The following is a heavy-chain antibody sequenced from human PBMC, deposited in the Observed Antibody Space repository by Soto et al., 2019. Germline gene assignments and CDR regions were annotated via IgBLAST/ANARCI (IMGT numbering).Heavy chain of an antibody. CDR2: IKSKTDGGTT. J-gene: IGHJ5*02. CDR3: TTGLTIFGVVIDP. V-gene: IGHV3-15*01. Sequence: EVQLVESGGGLVKPGGSLRLSCAASGFTFSNALMSWVRQAPGKGLEWVGRIKSKTDGGTTDYAAPEKGRFTISRDDSKNTLYLQMNSLKTEDTAVYYCTTGLTIFGVVIDPWGQGTLVTVSS. CDR1: GFTFSNAL. D-gene: IGHD3-3*01.